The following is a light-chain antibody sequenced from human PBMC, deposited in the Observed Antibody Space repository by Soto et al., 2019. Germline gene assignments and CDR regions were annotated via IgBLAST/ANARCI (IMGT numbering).Light chain of an antibody. V-gene: IGLV2-14*03. CDR1: SSDIGGYNY. Sequence: QSALTQPASVSGSPGQSITISCTRTSSDIGGYNYVSWYQQHPGKVPKLIIYDVSNRPSGVSNRFSGSKSGNAASLTISGLQAEDEADYYCSSYTSTTTLYVFGTGTKLTVL. J-gene: IGLJ1*01. CDR3: SSYTSTTTLYV. CDR2: DVS.